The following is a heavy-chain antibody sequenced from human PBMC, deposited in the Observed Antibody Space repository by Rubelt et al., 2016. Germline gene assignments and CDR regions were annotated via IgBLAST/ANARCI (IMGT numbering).Heavy chain of an antibody. CDR2: ITPVFGTA. D-gene: IGHD1-1*01. CDR3: ARALEGDFDD. J-gene: IGHJ4*02. Sequence: QVQLVQSGAEVKNPGASVKVSCKVSGHSLSALAVHWSRQASGTGLGWGGGITPVFGTANYAHKYRGMVTITADEATSPAYMGLSSLGSEDTAVYYCARALEGDFDDWGQGTLVTVSS. V-gene: IGHV1-69*13. CDR1: GHSLSALA.